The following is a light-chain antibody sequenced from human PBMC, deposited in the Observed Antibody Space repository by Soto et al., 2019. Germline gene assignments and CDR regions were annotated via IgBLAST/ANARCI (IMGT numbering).Light chain of an antibody. CDR2: DVS. Sequence: QSALTQPRSVSGSPGQSVTISCTGTSSDVGANNYVSWYQQHPGKAPKLMIYDVSKRPSGVPDRLAGSKSGNTASLTISGRQAEDEAVYYCCSHAGSSVLFGGGTKLTVL. CDR1: SSDVGANNY. V-gene: IGLV2-11*01. CDR3: CSHAGSSVL. J-gene: IGLJ2*01.